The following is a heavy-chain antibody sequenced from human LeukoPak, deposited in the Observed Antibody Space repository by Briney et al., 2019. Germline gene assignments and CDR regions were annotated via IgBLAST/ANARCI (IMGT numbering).Heavy chain of an antibody. Sequence: SETLSLTCTVSGGSISSSSYYWGWIRQPPGKGLEWIGSIYYSGSTYYNPSLKSRVTISVDTSKNQFSLKLSSVTAADTAVYYCARSLLTGPSDSWGQGTLVTVSS. CDR2: IYYSGST. D-gene: IGHD1-26*01. J-gene: IGHJ4*02. CDR3: ARSLLTGPSDS. V-gene: IGHV4-39*07. CDR1: GGSISSSSYY.